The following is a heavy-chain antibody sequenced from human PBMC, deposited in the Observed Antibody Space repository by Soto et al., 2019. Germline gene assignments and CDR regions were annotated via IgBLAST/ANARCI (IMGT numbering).Heavy chain of an antibody. CDR3: ASVGCGSTSCFPRGFDP. CDR2: IFHTGST. J-gene: IGHJ5*02. Sequence: SETLSLTCAVSGDSIPRGGYSWSWIRQPPGKGLEWIGNIFHTGSTSYNPSLKSRVIISVDRSKNQFSLNLNSVTAADTAVYYCASVGCGSTSCFPRGFDPWGQGTLVTVSS. D-gene: IGHD2-2*01. V-gene: IGHV4-30-2*01. CDR1: GDSIPRGGYS.